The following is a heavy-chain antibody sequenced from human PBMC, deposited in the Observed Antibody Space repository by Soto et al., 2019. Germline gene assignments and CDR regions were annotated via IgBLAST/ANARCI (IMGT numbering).Heavy chain of an antibody. CDR1: GFTFSSYA. J-gene: IGHJ6*02. CDR2: ISGSGGST. D-gene: IGHD3-3*01. Sequence: EVQLLESGGGLVQPGGSLRLSCAASGFTFSSYAMSWVRQAPGKGLEWVSAISGSGGSTYYADSVKGRFTISRDNSKNTLYLQMNSLRAEDTAVYYFAKDFLPTIFGVYGMDVWGQGTTVTVSS. CDR3: AKDFLPTIFGVYGMDV. V-gene: IGHV3-23*01.